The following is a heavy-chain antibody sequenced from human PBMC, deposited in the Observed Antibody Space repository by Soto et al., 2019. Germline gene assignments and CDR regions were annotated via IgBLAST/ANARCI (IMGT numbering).Heavy chain of an antibody. D-gene: IGHD5-12*01. V-gene: IGHV4-34*01. CDR2: INHSGST. CDR3: ARGGRGYSGYDSVFGY. CDR1: GGSSSGYY. Sequence: QVQLQQWGAGLLKPSETLSLTCAVYGGSSSGYYWSWIRQPPGKGLEWIGEINHSGSTNYNPSLKSRVTISVDTSKNQFSLKLSSVTAADTAVYYCARGGRGYSGYDSVFGYWGQGTLVTVSS. J-gene: IGHJ4*02.